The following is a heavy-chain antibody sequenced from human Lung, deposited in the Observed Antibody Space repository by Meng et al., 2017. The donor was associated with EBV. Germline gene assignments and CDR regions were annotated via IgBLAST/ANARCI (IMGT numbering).Heavy chain of an antibody. CDR1: GGSISSGGYY. CDR3: ARDYGSGIFDY. Sequence: QVQPQESGPGLVKPSQTLSLTCTVSGGSISSGGYYWSWIRQHPGKGLEWIGYIHSSGSTHYNPSLRSRLTISVDTSKNQFSLKLSSVTAADTAVYYCARDYGSGIFDYWGQGTLVTVSS. J-gene: IGHJ4*02. D-gene: IGHD3-10*01. CDR2: IHSSGST. V-gene: IGHV4-31*03.